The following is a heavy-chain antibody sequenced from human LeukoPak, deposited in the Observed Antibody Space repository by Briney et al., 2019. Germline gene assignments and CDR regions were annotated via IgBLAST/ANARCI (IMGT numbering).Heavy chain of an antibody. CDR3: ARGSFWSGYYTGRSPKLYYFDY. CDR2: IYSGGST. CDR1: GFTVSSNY. Sequence: GGSLRLSCAASGFTVSSNYMSWVRQAPGKGLEWVSVIYSGGSTYYADSVKGRFTISRDNSKNTLYLQMNSLRAEDTAVYYCARGSFWSGYYTGRSPKLYYFDYWGQGTLVTVSS. V-gene: IGHV3-66*02. D-gene: IGHD3-3*01. J-gene: IGHJ4*02.